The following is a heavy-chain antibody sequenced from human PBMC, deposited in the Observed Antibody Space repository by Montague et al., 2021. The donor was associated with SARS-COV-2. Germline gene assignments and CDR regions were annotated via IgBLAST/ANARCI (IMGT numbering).Heavy chain of an antibody. J-gene: IGHJ6*03. V-gene: IGHV4-34*01. D-gene: IGHD3-3*01. Sequence: SETLSLTCAVYGGSFSGYYWSWIRQPPGKGLEWIGEINYSGSTYYNPSLKSRVTISVDTSKNQFSLKLSSVTAADTAVYYCARGRAARSITIFVVVNPAIRYYDYMDVWGKGTTVTVSS. CDR1: GGSFSGYY. CDR2: INYSGST. CDR3: ARGRAARSITIFVVVNPAIRYYDYMDV.